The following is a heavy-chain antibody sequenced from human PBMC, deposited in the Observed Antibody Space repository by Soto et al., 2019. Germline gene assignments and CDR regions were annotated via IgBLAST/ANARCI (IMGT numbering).Heavy chain of an antibody. V-gene: IGHV4-59*08. CDR2: IYYSGST. J-gene: IGHJ5*02. Sequence: SETLSPTCTVSGGSISSYYWSWIRQPPGKGLEWIGYIYYSGSTNYNPSLKSRVTISVDTSKNQFSLKLSSVTAADTAVYYCARHKNKRWFDPWGQGTLVTVSS. CDR1: GGSISSYY. CDR3: ARHKNKRWFDP.